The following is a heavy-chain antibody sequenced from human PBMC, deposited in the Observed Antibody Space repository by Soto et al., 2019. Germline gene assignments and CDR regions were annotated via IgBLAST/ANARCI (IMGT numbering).Heavy chain of an antibody. CDR1: GFTFSSYA. CDR2: ISGSGGST. V-gene: IGHV3-23*01. J-gene: IGHJ3*02. CDR3: AKDAYSGSYNDAFDI. D-gene: IGHD1-26*01. Sequence: GGSLRLSCAASGFTFSSYAMSWVRQAPGKGLEWVSAISGSGGSTYYADSVKGRFTISRDNSKNTLYLQMNSLRAEDTAVYYCAKDAYSGSYNDAFDIWAKGQWSPSPQ.